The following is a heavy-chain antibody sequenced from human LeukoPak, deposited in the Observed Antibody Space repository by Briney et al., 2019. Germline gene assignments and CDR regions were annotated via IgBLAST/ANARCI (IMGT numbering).Heavy chain of an antibody. V-gene: IGHV3-7*01. CDR2: INQYASQK. Sequence: GGSLRLSCAASDFTFSTSWMSWVRQAPGRGLEWVASINQYASQKYYVDSVRGRFTISRDNTKNSLYLEMSSLRAEDTAEYYCARLFREVTIYDYWGQGTLVTVSS. D-gene: IGHD2-21*02. CDR3: ARLFREVTIYDY. CDR1: DFTFSTSW. J-gene: IGHJ4*02.